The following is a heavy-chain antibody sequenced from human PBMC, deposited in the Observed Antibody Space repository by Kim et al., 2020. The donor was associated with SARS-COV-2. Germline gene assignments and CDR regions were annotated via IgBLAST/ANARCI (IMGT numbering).Heavy chain of an antibody. D-gene: IGHD5-12*01. CDR3: ARDGDGYNLYYVDY. CDR2: ISYDGSNK. CDR1: GFTFSSYA. V-gene: IGHV3-30*04. Sequence: GGPLRLSCAASGFTFSSYAMHWVRQAPGKGLEWVAVISYDGSNKYYADSVKGRFTIARDNYKNTLYLQMNSLRAEDTAVYYCARDGDGYNLYYVDYWGQGSLVAVSS. J-gene: IGHJ4*02.